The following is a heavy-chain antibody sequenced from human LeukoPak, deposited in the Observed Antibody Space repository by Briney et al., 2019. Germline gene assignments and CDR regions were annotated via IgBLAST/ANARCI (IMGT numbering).Heavy chain of an antibody. D-gene: IGHD6-6*01. V-gene: IGHV3-23*01. CDR3: AKETSSSFDY. J-gene: IGHJ4*02. CDR1: GFTFSIYA. Sequence: PGGALRLSCAASGFTFSIYAMNCGREAPGKGLGWGSGISNRGGSTYYADSVKGWVTISRDNSKNTLYLQMNSLRAEDTAVYYCAKETSSSFDYWGQGTLVTVSS. CDR2: ISNRGGST.